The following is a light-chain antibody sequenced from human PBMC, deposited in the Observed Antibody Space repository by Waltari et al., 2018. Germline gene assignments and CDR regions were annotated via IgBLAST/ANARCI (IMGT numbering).Light chain of an antibody. V-gene: IGKV3-20*01. CDR2: DAS. CDR1: QTVGRNS. J-gene: IGKJ1*01. CDR3: QQYGSSVSWT. Sequence: IVLTQSPGNLFLSPGERATLSCRADQTVGRNSLAWYRQKRGQPPRLVSYDASTRATGIPDRFSGSVSGTDFTLTISSLEPEDSAVYYCQQYGSSVSWTFGQGTKVEIK.